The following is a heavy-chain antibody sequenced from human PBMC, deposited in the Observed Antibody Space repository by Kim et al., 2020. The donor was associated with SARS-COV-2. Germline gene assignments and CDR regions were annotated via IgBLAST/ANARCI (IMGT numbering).Heavy chain of an antibody. J-gene: IGHJ6*02. Sequence: ASVKVSCKASGYTFTSYAMHWVRQAPGQRLEWMGWINAGNGNTKYSQKFQGRVTITRDTSASTAYMELSSLRSEDTAVYYCAREVDLVRGVIGYYYYYGMDVWGQGTTVTVAS. CDR3: AREVDLVRGVIGYYYYYGMDV. CDR2: INAGNGNT. CDR1: GYTFTSYA. D-gene: IGHD3-10*01. V-gene: IGHV1-3*01.